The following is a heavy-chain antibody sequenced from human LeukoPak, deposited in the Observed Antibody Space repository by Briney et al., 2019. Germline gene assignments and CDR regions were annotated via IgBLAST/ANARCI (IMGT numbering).Heavy chain of an antibody. D-gene: IGHD1-26*01. Sequence: SETLSLTCTVSGGSISSTSNYWGWIRQPPGKELEWFGSISYSGTTFYNPSLKSRVTISVDTSKNQFSLTLSSVTAADTAVYYCARPIVGATRGFDDWGQGTLVTVSS. CDR1: GGSISSTSNY. CDR2: ISYSGTT. CDR3: ARPIVGATRGFDD. V-gene: IGHV4-39*01. J-gene: IGHJ4*02.